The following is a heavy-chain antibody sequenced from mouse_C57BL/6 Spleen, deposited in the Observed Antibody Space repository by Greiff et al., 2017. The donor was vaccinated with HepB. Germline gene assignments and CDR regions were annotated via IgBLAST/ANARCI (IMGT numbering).Heavy chain of an antibody. CDR3: ARRDDYDDGRAMDY. D-gene: IGHD2-4*01. V-gene: IGHV1-18*01. CDR1: GYTFTDYN. Sequence: VQLQQSGPELVKPGASVKIPCKASGYTFTDYNMDWVKQSHGKSLEWIGDINPNNGGTIYNQKFKGKATLTVDKSSSTAYMELRSLTSEDTAVYYCARRDDYDDGRAMDYWGQGTSVTVSS. J-gene: IGHJ4*01. CDR2: INPNNGGT.